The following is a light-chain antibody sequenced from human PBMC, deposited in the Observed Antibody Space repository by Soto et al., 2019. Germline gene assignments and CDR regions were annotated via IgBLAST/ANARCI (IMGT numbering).Light chain of an antibody. Sequence: QSALTQPASVSGSPGQSITISCAGTSSDVGAYNYVSWYQHHPGKAPKLMIYDVNNRPSGDSNRFSGSKSGNTASLTISGLQAECEADYYCSSWTSGATYFFGSGTKVTVL. CDR3: SSWTSGATYF. CDR1: SSDVGAYNY. J-gene: IGLJ1*01. CDR2: DVN. V-gene: IGLV2-14*03.